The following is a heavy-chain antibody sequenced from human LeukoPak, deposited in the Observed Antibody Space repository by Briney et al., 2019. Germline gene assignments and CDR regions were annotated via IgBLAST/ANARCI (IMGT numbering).Heavy chain of an antibody. CDR2: IYTSGST. V-gene: IGHV4-61*02. D-gene: IGHD4-17*01. CDR3: ARGTVGDYHYYYYYMDV. Sequence: SETLSLTCIVSGGSTSTGDYYCSWIRQPAGKGLEWIGRIYTSGSTNYNPSLKSRVTMSVDTSQNQFSLKLSSVTAADTAVYYCARGTVGDYHYYYYYMDVWGKGTTVTISS. CDR1: GGSTSTGDYY. J-gene: IGHJ6*03.